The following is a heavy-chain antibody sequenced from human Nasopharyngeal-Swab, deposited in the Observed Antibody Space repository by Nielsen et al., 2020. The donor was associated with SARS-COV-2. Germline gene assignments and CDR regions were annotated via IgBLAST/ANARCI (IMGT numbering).Heavy chain of an antibody. J-gene: IGHJ6*02. V-gene: IGHV3-7*03. CDR3: ARGWGFWSGYFLDV. Sequence: GESLKISCAASGFTFSSYWMSWVRQAPGKGLEWVANIKQDGSEKYYVDSVKGRFTTSRDNAKNSLYLQMNSLRAEDTALYYCARGWGFWSGYFLDVWGQGTTVTVSS. D-gene: IGHD3-3*01. CDR2: IKQDGSEK. CDR1: GFTFSSYW.